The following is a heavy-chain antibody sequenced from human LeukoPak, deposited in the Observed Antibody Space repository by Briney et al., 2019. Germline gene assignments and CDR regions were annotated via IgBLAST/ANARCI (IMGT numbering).Heavy chain of an antibody. J-gene: IGHJ4*02. Sequence: GGSLRLSCAASGFTFSSYEMNWVRQAPGKGLEWVSYISSSGSTIYYADSVKGRFTISRDNAKNSLYLQMNSLRAEDTAVCYCARGRIAAAGPFDYWGQGTLVTVSS. CDR1: GFTFSSYE. CDR3: ARGRIAAAGPFDY. V-gene: IGHV3-48*03. CDR2: ISSSGSTI. D-gene: IGHD6-13*01.